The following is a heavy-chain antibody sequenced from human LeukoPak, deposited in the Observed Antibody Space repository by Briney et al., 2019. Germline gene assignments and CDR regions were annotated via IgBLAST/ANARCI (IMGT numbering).Heavy chain of an antibody. D-gene: IGHD3-10*01. J-gene: IGHJ6*03. V-gene: IGHV3-7*01. Sequence: PGGSLRLSCAASGFTFTSYWLGWVRQAPGKGPEWVTNINGDGNEIYYVDSVKGRFTISRDTAKKSLYLQMNSLRAEDTAMYYCARFPPASMVGEGGYYYTDVWGKGTTVTVSS. CDR2: INGDGNEI. CDR3: ARFPPASMVGEGGYYYTDV. CDR1: GFTFTSYW.